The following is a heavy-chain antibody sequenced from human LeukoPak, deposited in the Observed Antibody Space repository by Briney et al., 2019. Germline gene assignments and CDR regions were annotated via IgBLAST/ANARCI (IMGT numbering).Heavy chain of an antibody. Sequence: VASVKVSCKASGYTFTGYYMHWVRQAPGQGLEWMGWINPNSGGTNYAQKFQGRVTMTRDTSISTAYMELSRLRSDDTAVYYCAREYYYDTLGNPLDYWGQGTLVTVSS. D-gene: IGHD3-22*01. CDR1: GYTFTGYY. J-gene: IGHJ4*02. CDR2: INPNSGGT. V-gene: IGHV1-2*02. CDR3: AREYYYDTLGNPLDY.